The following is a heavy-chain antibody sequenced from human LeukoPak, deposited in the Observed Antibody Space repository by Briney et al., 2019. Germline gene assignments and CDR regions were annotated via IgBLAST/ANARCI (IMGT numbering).Heavy chain of an antibody. D-gene: IGHD5-18*01. V-gene: IGHV3-33*01. CDR1: GFTFSSYG. CDR2: IWYDGSNK. CDR3: ARTLRGYSYGPFDY. Sequence: GRSLRLSCAASGFTFSSYGMHWVHQAPGKGLEWVAVIWYDGSNKYYADSVKGRFTISRDNSKNTLYLQMNSLRAEDTAVYYCARTLRGYSYGPFDYWGQGTLVTVSS. J-gene: IGHJ4*02.